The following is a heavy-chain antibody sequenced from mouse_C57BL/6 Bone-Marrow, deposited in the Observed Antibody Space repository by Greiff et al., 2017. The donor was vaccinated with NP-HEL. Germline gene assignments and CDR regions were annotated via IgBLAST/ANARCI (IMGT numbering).Heavy chain of an antibody. V-gene: IGHV1-62-2*01. D-gene: IGHD2-1*01. J-gene: IGHJ2*01. CDR3: ARHRRRGNYLDFDY. CDR1: GYTFTEYT. Sequence: QVQLKESGAELVKPGASVKLSCKASGYTFTEYTIHWVKQRSGQGLEWIGWFYPGSGSIKYNEKFKDKATLTVDKSSSTAYMELSRLTSEDSAVYFGARHRRRGNYLDFDYGGQGTTLTVSA. CDR2: FYPGSGSI.